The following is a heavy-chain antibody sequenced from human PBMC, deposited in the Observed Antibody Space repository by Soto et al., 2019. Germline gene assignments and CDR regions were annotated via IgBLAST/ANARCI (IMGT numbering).Heavy chain of an antibody. Sequence: VPLVQSGAEVKKPGSSVKVSCKASGGTFSSYAISWVRQAPGQGLEWMGGIIAILGKANYAEKFQGRVTITADESTSTAYMELSSLRSEDTAVYYCARERGGAIIVGVTGTFDVWGQGTLVTVSS. V-gene: IGHV1-69*01. CDR1: GGTFSSYA. J-gene: IGHJ3*01. D-gene: IGHD3-22*01. CDR2: IIAILGKA. CDR3: ARERGGAIIVGVTGTFDV.